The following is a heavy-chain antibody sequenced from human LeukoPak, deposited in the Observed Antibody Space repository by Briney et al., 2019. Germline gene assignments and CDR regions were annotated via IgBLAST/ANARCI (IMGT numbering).Heavy chain of an antibody. Sequence: SETLSLTCTVSGGSISSYYWSWIRQPPGEGLEWIGYIYYSGSTNYNPSLKSRVTISVDTSKNQFSLKLSSVTAADTAVYYCARQTNWGPDYWGQGTLVTVSS. J-gene: IGHJ4*02. CDR2: IYYSGST. CDR1: GGSISSYY. V-gene: IGHV4-59*08. CDR3: ARQTNWGPDY. D-gene: IGHD7-27*01.